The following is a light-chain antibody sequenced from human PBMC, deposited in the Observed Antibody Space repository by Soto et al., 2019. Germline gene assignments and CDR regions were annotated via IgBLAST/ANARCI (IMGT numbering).Light chain of an antibody. CDR1: QGIDTS. CDR3: QQYHNLPIT. J-gene: IGKJ5*01. Sequence: ILLTQSPSSLSASVGDRVTITCRASQGIDTSLAWYQQKPGKAPKLLIYTASNLETGVPSRFSGSGSGTDFTFTISDLQPEDIATYYCQQYHNLPITFGQGARLDIK. V-gene: IGKV1-33*01. CDR2: TAS.